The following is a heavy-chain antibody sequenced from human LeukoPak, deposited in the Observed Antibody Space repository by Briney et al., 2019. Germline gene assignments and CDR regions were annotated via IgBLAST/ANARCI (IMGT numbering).Heavy chain of an antibody. V-gene: IGHV4-39*07. CDR2: INHSGST. CDR1: GGSISSGGYY. J-gene: IGHJ5*02. CDR3: ARGLSRGPFYRPLYYDFWSGYDRFDP. Sequence: SETLSLTCTVSGGSISSGGYYWSWIRQPPGKGLQWIGEINHSGSTNYNPSLKSRVTISVDTSKNQFSLKLSSVTAADTAAYYCARGLSRGPFYRPLYYDFWSGYDRFDPWGQGTLVTVSS. D-gene: IGHD3-3*01.